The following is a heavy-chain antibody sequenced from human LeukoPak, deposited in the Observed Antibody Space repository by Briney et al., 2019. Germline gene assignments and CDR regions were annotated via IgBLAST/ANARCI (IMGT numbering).Heavy chain of an antibody. Sequence: GGSLRLSCAASGFSFSSYAMSWVRQAPGKGLEWVSSISGSGDNTYYAESVKGRFTISRDNSKNTLYLQMNSLRAEDTAVYYCAKGRYSGSYYNWFDPWGQGTLVTVSS. CDR1: GFSFSSYA. D-gene: IGHD1-26*01. J-gene: IGHJ5*02. CDR3: AKGRYSGSYYNWFDP. V-gene: IGHV3-23*01. CDR2: ISGSGDNT.